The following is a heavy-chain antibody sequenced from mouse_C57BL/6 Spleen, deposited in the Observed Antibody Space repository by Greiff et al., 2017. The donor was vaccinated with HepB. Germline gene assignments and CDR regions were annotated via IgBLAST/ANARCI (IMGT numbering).Heavy chain of an antibody. Sequence: QVQLKESGAELVRPGTSVKLSCKASGYAFTNYLIEWVKQRPGQGLEWIGVINPGSGGTNYNEKFKGKATLTADKSSSTAYMQLSSLTSEDSAVYFCARRGTTVVAYYYSMDYWGQGTSVTVSS. CDR2: INPGSGGT. CDR3: ARRGTTVVAYYYSMDY. V-gene: IGHV1-54*01. D-gene: IGHD1-1*01. CDR1: GYAFTNYL. J-gene: IGHJ4*01.